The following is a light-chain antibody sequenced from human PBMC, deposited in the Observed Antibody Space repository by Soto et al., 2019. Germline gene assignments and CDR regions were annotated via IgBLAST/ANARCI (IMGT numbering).Light chain of an antibody. CDR2: EVT. CDR3: SSYTSSSSLAI. J-gene: IGLJ2*01. V-gene: IGLV2-14*01. Sequence: QSALTQPASVSGSPGQSITISCSGTSSDVGFYNHVSWYQQHPGEAPKLLIYEVTIRPSGVSNRFSGCKSGNTASLTVSGLQAEDEGDYYCSSYTSSSSLAIFGGGTKVTVL. CDR1: SSDVGFYNH.